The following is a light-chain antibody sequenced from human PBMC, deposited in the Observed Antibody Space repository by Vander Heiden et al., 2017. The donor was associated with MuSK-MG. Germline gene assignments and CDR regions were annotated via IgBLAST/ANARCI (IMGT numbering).Light chain of an antibody. CDR2: AAS. CDR3: QQTDITPWT. CDR1: QNIDNY. Sequence: DIQMTQSPSSLSASVGDRVTITCRASQNIDNYLNWYQHIPGKAPHLLIYAASTLQSGVPSRFSGTGSGTDFTLTIISLQPEDFAIYYCQQTDITPWTFGRWTKVEIK. J-gene: IGKJ1*01. V-gene: IGKV1-39*01.